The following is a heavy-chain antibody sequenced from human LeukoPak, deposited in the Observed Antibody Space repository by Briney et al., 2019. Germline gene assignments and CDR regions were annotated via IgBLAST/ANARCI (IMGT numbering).Heavy chain of an antibody. CDR2: VYFSGSA. CDR1: DGSTNDYF. V-gene: IGHV4-59*01. D-gene: IGHD3-10*01. Sequence: SETLSLTCTVSDGSTNDYFWSWIRQPPGKGLEYLGYVYFSGSAYYNPSLKSRVTISVDTSKNQFSLKLSSVTAADTAVYYCARGDPLLGFDYWGQGTLVTVSS. J-gene: IGHJ4*02. CDR3: ARGDPLLGFDY.